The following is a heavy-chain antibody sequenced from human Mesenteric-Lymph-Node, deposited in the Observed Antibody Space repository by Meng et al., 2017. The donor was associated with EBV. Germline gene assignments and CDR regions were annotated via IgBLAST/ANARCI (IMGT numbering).Heavy chain of an antibody. J-gene: IGHJ1*01. V-gene: IGHV4-39*07. D-gene: IGHD3-16*01. CDR3: ARDWGLRAYFQY. CDR2: IYYSGST. Sequence: QLPRRESGPGLVKPSETLSRACTVSGGPISSSTYYWGWIRQPPGKGLEWIGSIYYSGSTYYNPSLKSRVTISISTSKNQFSLKLSSVTAADTAVYYCARDWGLRAYFQYWGQGTLVTVSS. CDR1: GGPISSSTYY.